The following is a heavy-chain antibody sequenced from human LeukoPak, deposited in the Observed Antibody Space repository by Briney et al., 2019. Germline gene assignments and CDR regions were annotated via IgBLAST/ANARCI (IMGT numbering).Heavy chain of an antibody. V-gene: IGHV1-2*02. CDR2: INPNSGGT. Sequence: ASVKVFCKASGYTFTGYFMHWVRQAPGQGLEWMGWINPNSGGTNYAQKFQGRVTMTRDTSISTAYMELSRLTSDDTAVYYCARDILTDDAFDIWGQGTMVTVSS. D-gene: IGHD7-27*01. CDR3: ARDILTDDAFDI. J-gene: IGHJ3*02. CDR1: GYTFTGYF.